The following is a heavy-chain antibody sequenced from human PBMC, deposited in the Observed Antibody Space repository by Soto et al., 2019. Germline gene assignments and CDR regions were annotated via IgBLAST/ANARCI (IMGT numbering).Heavy chain of an antibody. CDR1: GGSISSSSYY. V-gene: IGHV4-61*05. D-gene: IGHD2-2*01. CDR2: IYHSGST. Sequence: PSETLSLTCTVSGGSISSSSYYWSWIRQPPGKGLEWIGYIYHSGSTNYNPSLKSRVTISVDTSKNQFSLKLSSVTAADTAVYYCARVPDVWGQGTTVTVSS. J-gene: IGHJ6*02. CDR3: ARVPDV.